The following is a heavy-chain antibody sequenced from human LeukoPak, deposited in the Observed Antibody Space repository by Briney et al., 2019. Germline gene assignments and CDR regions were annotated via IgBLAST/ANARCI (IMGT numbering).Heavy chain of an antibody. CDR2: IYYSGST. V-gene: IGHV4-39*07. J-gene: IGHJ6*03. CDR1: GGSISSSSYY. D-gene: IGHD1-7*01. CDR3: ARENWNYAEGYYYYYMDV. Sequence: SGTLSLTCTVSGGSISSSSYYWGWIRQPPGTGLEWIGSIYYSGSTYYNPSLKSRVTISVDTSKNQFSLKLSSVTAADTAVYYCARENWNYAEGYYYYYMDVWGKGTTVTVSS.